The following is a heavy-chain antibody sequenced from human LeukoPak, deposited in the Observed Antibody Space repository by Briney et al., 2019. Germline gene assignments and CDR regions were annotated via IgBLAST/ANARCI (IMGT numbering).Heavy chain of an antibody. CDR2: VSSSGGYT. CDR3: AKHRGSSGADARPAEY. Sequence: GGSLRLSCVASGFSLSNYIMSWVRQAPGKGLEWVSTVSSSGGYTYYADSVKGRFTISRDNSKNTVYLEVNSLRAEDTAVYYCAKHRGSSGADARPAEYWGQGTLVTVSS. V-gene: IGHV3-23*01. CDR1: GFSLSNYI. J-gene: IGHJ4*02. D-gene: IGHD5-12*01.